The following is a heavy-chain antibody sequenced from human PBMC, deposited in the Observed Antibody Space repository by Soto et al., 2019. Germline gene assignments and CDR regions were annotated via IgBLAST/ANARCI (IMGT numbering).Heavy chain of an antibody. D-gene: IGHD1-26*01. CDR1: GFTFTSSA. Sequence: ASVKVSCKASGFTFTSSAVQWVRQARGQRLEWIGWIVVGSGNTNYAQKFQERVTITRDMSTSTAYMELSSLRSEDTAVYYCAADTQVGATLVDYWGQGTLVTVSS. J-gene: IGHJ4*02. V-gene: IGHV1-58*01. CDR2: IVVGSGNT. CDR3: AADTQVGATLVDY.